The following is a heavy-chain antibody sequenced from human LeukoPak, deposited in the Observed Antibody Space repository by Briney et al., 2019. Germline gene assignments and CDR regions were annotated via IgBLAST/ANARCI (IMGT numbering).Heavy chain of an antibody. CDR3: ARVGLFDY. CDR1: GGSFSGYY. V-gene: IGHV4-30-4*08. Sequence: SETLSLTCAVYGGSFSGYYWSWIRQPPGKGLEWIGYIYYSGSTYYNPSLKSRVTISVDTSKNQFSLKLSSVTAADTAVYYCARVGLFDYWGQGTLVTVSS. J-gene: IGHJ4*02. CDR2: IYYSGST.